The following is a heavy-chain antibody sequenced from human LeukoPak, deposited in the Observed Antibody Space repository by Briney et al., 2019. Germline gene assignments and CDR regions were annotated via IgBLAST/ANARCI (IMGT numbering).Heavy chain of an antibody. J-gene: IGHJ6*02. CDR3: ARATYYDILTEPPEPVYYDYYGMDV. Sequence: SETLSLTCSVSGGSISGFHWSWIRQTAGKGLEWIGRVSTSGNTFYNPSLESRVTMSADTSKNQFSLKLSSVTAADTAVYYCARATYYDILTEPPEPVYYDYYGMDVWGQGTTVTVSS. CDR2: VSTSGNT. V-gene: IGHV4-4*07. D-gene: IGHD3-9*01. CDR1: GGSISGFH.